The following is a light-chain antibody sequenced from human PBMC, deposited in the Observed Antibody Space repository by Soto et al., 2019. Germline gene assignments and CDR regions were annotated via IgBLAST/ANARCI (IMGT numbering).Light chain of an antibody. V-gene: IGKV1-39*01. CDR3: HQSYSTPPIP. J-gene: IGKJ5*01. CDR1: QDISRY. CDR2: AAS. Sequence: EIPMTQSPSSLAASVGDRVTITCRASQDISRYLNWYQQKPGKAPRLLIYAASSLQSGVPSRFSGSGSGTDFTLTISSLQPEDFATYYCHQSYSTPPIPFGQGTLLEV.